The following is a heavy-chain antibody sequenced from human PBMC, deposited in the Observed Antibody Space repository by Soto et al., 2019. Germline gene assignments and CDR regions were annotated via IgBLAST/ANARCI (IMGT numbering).Heavy chain of an antibody. J-gene: IGHJ5*02. CDR3: TKQGDYDFWSPSNNWFDP. D-gene: IGHD3-3*01. Sequence: EVHLLESGGGLVQPGGSLRLSCVASGFSFSAYAMSWVRQAPGKGLEWVSSISGRVGSTYYADSVKGRFTISRDDSKNTVYLQMDSLRAEDTAIYYCTKQGDYDFWSPSNNWFDPWGQVTLVTVSA. V-gene: IGHV3-23*01. CDR2: ISGRVGST. CDR1: GFSFSAYA.